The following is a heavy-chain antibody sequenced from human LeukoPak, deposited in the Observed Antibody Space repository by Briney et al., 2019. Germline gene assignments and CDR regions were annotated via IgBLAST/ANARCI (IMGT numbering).Heavy chain of an antibody. Sequence: GGSLRLSCAVPGSTLSRYWMTWVRRAPGKGLQWVANIKQDGSEKQYVDSAKGRFTISRDNVKGSLYLQMDSLRVEDTALYYCAGGSGYLIEYWGQGTLVTVSS. CDR3: AGGSGYLIEY. CDR1: GSTLSRYW. J-gene: IGHJ4*02. CDR2: IKQDGSEK. D-gene: IGHD3-22*01. V-gene: IGHV3-7*01.